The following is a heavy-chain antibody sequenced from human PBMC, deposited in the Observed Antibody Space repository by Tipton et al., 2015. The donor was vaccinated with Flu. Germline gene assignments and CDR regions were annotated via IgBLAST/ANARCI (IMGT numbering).Heavy chain of an antibody. J-gene: IGHJ4*02. V-gene: IGHV4-38-2*01. CDR2: IHHAGNT. CDR3: ARSTYYYGSGSSDY. CDR1: GDSIGSRYY. Sequence: TLSLTCSVSGDSIGSRYYWGWIRQPPGKGLEWIGNIHHAGNTYYNPSLKSRVTISVDTAKNQFSQRLSSVTAADTAVYYCARSTYYYGSGSSDYWGQGTLVTVSS. D-gene: IGHD3-10*01.